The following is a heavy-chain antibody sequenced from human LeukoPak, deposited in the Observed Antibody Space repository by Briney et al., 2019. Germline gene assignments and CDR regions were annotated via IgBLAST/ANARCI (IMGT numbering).Heavy chain of an antibody. CDR2: INPSGGST. V-gene: IGHV1-46*01. D-gene: IGHD4-17*01. CDR1: GYTFTDYY. Sequence: ASVKVSCKASGYTFTDYYMHWVRQAPGQGLEWMGMINPSGGSTSYSQKFQGRVTMTRDMSTSTVYMDLSSLRSEDTAVYYCARYGHSPYFDDWGQGTLVTVSS. CDR3: ARYGHSPYFDD. J-gene: IGHJ4*02.